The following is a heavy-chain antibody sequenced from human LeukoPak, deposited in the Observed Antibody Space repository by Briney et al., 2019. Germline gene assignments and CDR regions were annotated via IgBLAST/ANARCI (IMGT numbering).Heavy chain of an antibody. Sequence: ASVKVSCKVSGYTLTELSMHWVRQAPGKGLEWMGGFDPEDGETIYAQKFQGRVTMTEDTSTDTAYMELSSLRSEDTAVYYCATDTIFGAPSDYWGQGTLVTVSS. J-gene: IGHJ4*02. CDR1: GYTLTELS. CDR2: FDPEDGET. V-gene: IGHV1-24*01. D-gene: IGHD3-3*01. CDR3: ATDTIFGAPSDY.